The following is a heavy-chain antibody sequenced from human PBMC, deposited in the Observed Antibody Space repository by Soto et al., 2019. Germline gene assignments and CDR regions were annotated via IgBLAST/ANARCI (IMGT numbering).Heavy chain of an antibody. CDR1: GFTFSDYY. D-gene: IGHD1-7*01. CDR2: ISSSGSTI. J-gene: IGHJ6*03. V-gene: IGHV3-11*01. CDR3: ARARTYNWNYSYYYYYMDV. Sequence: QVQLVESGGGLVKPGGSLRLSCAASGFTFSDYYMSWIRKAPGKGLEWVSYISSSGSTIYYADSVNGRFTSSRDNAKNQLYLQMNSLRAEDTAVYYCARARTYNWNYSYYYYYMDVWGKGTTVTVSS.